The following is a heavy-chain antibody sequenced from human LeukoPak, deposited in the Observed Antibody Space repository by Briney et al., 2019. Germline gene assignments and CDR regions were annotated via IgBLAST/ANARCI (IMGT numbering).Heavy chain of an antibody. CDR2: ISSNGGST. V-gene: IGHV3-64*01. CDR3: ARGQRWLQSFDY. CDR1: GFTFSSYA. D-gene: IGHD5-24*01. Sequence: GGSLRLSCAASGFTFSSYAMHWVRQAPGKGLEYVSAISSNGGSTYYANSVKGRFTISRDNSKNTLYLQMGSLGAEDMAVYYCARGQRWLQSFDYWGQGTLVTVSS. J-gene: IGHJ4*02.